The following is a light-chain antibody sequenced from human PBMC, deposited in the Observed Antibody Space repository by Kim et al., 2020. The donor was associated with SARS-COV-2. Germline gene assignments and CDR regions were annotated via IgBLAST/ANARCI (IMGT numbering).Light chain of an antibody. CDR3: QQYNNWPPWK. CDR2: GAS. J-gene: IGKJ1*01. Sequence: EIVMTQSPATLSVSPGERATLSCRASQSVSSNLAWYQQKPGQAPRLLIYGASTRATGIPARFSGSGSGTEFTLTISSLQSEDFAVYYCQQYNNWPPWKCGQGTKVDIK. CDR1: QSVSSN. V-gene: IGKV3-15*01.